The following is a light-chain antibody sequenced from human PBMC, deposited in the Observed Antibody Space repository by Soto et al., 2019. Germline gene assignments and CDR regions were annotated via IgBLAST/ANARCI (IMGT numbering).Light chain of an antibody. CDR2: AAS. J-gene: IGKJ1*01. Sequence: DIQMTQSPSSLSASVGDRVTTTCRASQSISSYLNWYQQKPGKAPKLLIYAASSLQSGVPSRFSSSGSGTDFTLTISSLQPEDFATYYCQQSYSTPRRFGQGTKV. CDR1: QSISSY. CDR3: QQSYSTPRR. V-gene: IGKV1-39*01.